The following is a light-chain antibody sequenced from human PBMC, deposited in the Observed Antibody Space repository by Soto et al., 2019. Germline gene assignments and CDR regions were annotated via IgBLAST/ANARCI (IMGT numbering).Light chain of an antibody. J-gene: IGLJ1*01. CDR2: DVS. V-gene: IGLV2-14*01. CDR1: SSDVGGYNY. Sequence: QSVLTQPASVSGSPGQSITISCTGTSSDVGGYNYVSWYQQHPGEAPKLMIYDVSNRPSGVSNRFSGSNSGNTASLTISGLQAEDEADYYCSSYTSSSTYVFGTGTKLTVL. CDR3: SSYTSSSTYV.